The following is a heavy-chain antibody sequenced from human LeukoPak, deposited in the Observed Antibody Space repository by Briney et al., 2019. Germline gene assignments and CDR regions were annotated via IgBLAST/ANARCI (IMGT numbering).Heavy chain of an antibody. CDR3: ASTREYDGNTAWDY. CDR2: IYYSGTT. Sequence: SETLSLTCTVSGASINNYYWSWIRQTPGRGLEWIGYIYYSGTTKYDPSLNSRVTISVDTSKTQFSLRLTSVTSADTAVYYCASTREYDGNTAWDYWGQGTLVTVSS. D-gene: IGHD4-23*01. CDR1: GASINNYY. J-gene: IGHJ4*02. V-gene: IGHV4-59*01.